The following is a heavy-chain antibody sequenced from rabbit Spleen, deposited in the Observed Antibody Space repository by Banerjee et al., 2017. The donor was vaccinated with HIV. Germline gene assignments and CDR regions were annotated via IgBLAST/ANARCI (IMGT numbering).Heavy chain of an antibody. D-gene: IGHD2-1*01. Sequence: QEHLEESGGDLVQPEGSLTLTCTASGFTISSSYWISWVRQAPGKGLEWIACIYSGDTRYATWAKGRFTISSHNAQNTLYLQLNSLTAADTATYFCVRDQAGDADYGPYYLNLWGPGTLVTVS. CDR3: VRDQAGDADYGPYYLNL. J-gene: IGHJ4*01. CDR2: IYSGDT. V-gene: IGHV1S45*01. CDR1: GFTISSSYW.